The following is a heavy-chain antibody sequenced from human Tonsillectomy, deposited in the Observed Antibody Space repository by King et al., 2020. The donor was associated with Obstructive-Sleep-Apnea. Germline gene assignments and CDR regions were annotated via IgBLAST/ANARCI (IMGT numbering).Heavy chain of an antibody. V-gene: IGHV4-34*01. CDR3: TRGSGAASVNWFDP. CDR1: GGSFCDYY. CDR2: INHSGST. J-gene: IGHJ5*02. Sequence: VQLQQWGAGLLKPSETLSLTCAVYGGSFCDYYWSWIRQPPGKGLEWIGEINHSGSTNYNPSLKSRVTISVDTAKNQFSLNLRSVTAADTAVYFCTRGSGAASVNWFDPWGQGALVTVSS. D-gene: IGHD6-13*01.